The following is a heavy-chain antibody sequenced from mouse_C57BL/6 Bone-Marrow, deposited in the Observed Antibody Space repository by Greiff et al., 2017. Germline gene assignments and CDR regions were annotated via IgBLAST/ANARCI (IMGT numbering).Heavy chain of an antibody. CDR3: ARDAVYWYFDV. J-gene: IGHJ1*03. CDR1: GFTFSDFY. CDR2: SRNKANDYTT. V-gene: IGHV7-1*01. Sequence: EVKVVESGGGLVQSGRSLRLSCATSGFTFSDFYMEWVRQAPGKGLEWIAASRNKANDYTTEYSASVKGRFIVSRDTSQSILYLQMNALRAEDTAIYYCARDAVYWYFDVWGTGTTVTVSS.